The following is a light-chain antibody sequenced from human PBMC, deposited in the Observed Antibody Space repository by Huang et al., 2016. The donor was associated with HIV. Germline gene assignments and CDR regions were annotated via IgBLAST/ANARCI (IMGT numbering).Light chain of an antibody. CDR3: MQGTHWPQT. V-gene: IGKV2-30*01. Sequence: DVEMTQSPRSLRVTLGHPASLSCRSSQSLLYGDGNTYLNWFHQRPGQSPKSIIYKVSNRDSEVRDRSSGSGSGTDFTMKISRVEAEDGGVYYCMQGTHWPQTFGPGTEVEIK. CDR1: QSLLYGDGNTY. CDR2: KVS. J-gene: IGKJ1*01.